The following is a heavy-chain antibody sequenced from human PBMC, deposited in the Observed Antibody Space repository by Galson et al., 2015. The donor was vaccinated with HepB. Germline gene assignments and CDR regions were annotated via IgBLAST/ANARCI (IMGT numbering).Heavy chain of an antibody. CDR2: INAGNGNT. CDR3: ARGATMGNWFDP. V-gene: IGHV1-3*01. Sequence: SVKVSCKASGYTFTSYAMHWVRQAPGQRLEWMGWINAGNGNTKYSQKFQGRVTITRDTSASTAYMELSSLRSEDTAVYYCARGATMGNWFDPWGQGTLVAVSS. D-gene: IGHD5-12*01. J-gene: IGHJ5*02. CDR1: GYTFTSYA.